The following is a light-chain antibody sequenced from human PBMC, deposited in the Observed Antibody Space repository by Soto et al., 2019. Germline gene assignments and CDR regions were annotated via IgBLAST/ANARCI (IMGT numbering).Light chain of an antibody. Sequence: QSVLTQPHSVSAAPGQKVTISCSGSSSNIGNNYVSWYQQFPGTAPKLLIYETNERPSGIPDRFSGSKSDTSATLGITGLQTGDEADYYCGTWDSSLNAGQVFGGGTKVTVL. CDR1: SSNIGNNY. V-gene: IGLV1-51*02. J-gene: IGLJ3*02. CDR2: ETN. CDR3: GTWDSSLNAGQV.